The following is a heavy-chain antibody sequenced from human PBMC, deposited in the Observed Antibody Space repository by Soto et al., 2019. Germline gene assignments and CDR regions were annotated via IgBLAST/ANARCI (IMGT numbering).Heavy chain of an antibody. D-gene: IGHD2-8*02. CDR2: INAGNGNT. CDR3: ARGDWWLFDY. J-gene: IGHJ4*02. V-gene: IGHV1-3*01. CDR1: GYTFTSYA. Sequence: QVQLVQSGAEXKKPGASVKVSXKASGYTFTSYAIHWVRQAPGQRLEWMGWINAGNGNTKYSQKFQGRVTITRDTSASTAYMELSSLKSEDTAVYYCARGDWWLFDYWGQGTLVTVSS.